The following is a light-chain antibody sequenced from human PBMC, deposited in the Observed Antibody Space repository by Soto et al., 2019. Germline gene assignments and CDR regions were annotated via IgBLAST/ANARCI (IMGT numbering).Light chain of an antibody. CDR3: QQYDYRPPYT. CDR2: GAS. CDR1: QSIRDN. V-gene: IGKV3-15*01. Sequence: DIVMTQSPSTLSVSPGERAIVSCRASQSIRDNLAWYQQTPGRAPRLLIYGASIRATGVPARFSGSGSGTEFTLTISSLQSEDFAVYYCQQYDYRPPYTFGQGTKVEIK. J-gene: IGKJ2*01.